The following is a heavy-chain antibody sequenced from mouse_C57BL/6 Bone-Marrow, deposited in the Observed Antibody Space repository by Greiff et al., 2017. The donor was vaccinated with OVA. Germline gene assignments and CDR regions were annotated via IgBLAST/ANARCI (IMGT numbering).Heavy chain of an antibody. J-gene: IGHJ1*03. Sequence: VQLQQSGAELVMPGASVKLSCKASGYTFTSYWMHWVKQRPGQGLEWIGEIDPSDSYTNYNQKFKGKSTLTVDKSSSTAYMQLSSLTSEDSAVYYGAREIYYGNYGWYFDVWGTGTTVTVSS. V-gene: IGHV1-69*01. CDR2: IDPSDSYT. CDR3: AREIYYGNYGWYFDV. CDR1: GYTFTSYW. D-gene: IGHD2-1*01.